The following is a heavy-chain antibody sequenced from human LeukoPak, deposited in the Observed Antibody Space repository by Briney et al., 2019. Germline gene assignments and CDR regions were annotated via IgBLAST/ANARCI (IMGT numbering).Heavy chain of an antibody. V-gene: IGHV5-51*01. Sequence: GESLKISCKGSGYSFTSYWIGWVRQMPGKGLEWMGIIYPGDSDTRYSPSFQGQVTISADKSIDTAYLQWSSLKASDTAMYYCVRRGFCSGGACFSAPFDYWGQGTLVSVSS. CDR2: IYPGDSDT. CDR1: GYSFTSYW. D-gene: IGHD2-15*01. J-gene: IGHJ4*02. CDR3: VRRGFCSGGACFSAPFDY.